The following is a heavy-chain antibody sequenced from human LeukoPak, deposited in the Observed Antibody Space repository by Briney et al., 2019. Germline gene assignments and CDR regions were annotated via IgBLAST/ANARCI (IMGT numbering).Heavy chain of an antibody. V-gene: IGHV3-48*03. CDR1: GLTFSSYE. CDR3: ARDDAQMTTVVSDAFDI. D-gene: IGHD4-23*01. Sequence: GGSLRLSCAASGLTFSSYEMNWVRQAPGKGLEWVSYISSSGSTIYYADSVKGRFTISRDNAKNSLYLQMNSLRAEDTAVYYCARDDAQMTTVVSDAFDIWGQGTMVTVSS. J-gene: IGHJ3*02. CDR2: ISSSGSTI.